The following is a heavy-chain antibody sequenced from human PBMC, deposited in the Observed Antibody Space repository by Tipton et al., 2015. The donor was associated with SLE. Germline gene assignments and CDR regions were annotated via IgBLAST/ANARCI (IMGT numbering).Heavy chain of an antibody. V-gene: IGHV4-61*09. CDR1: GGSISSGSYY. CDR3: ARAPPLSFFDY. D-gene: IGHD1-26*01. J-gene: IGHJ4*02. CDR2: IYASGST. Sequence: TLSLTCTVSGGSISSGSYYWSWIRQPAGKGLEWIGQIYASGSTSYSPPLKSRVAISVDTSKNQFSLNLSSVTAADTAVYYCARAPPLSFFDYWGQGTLVTVSS.